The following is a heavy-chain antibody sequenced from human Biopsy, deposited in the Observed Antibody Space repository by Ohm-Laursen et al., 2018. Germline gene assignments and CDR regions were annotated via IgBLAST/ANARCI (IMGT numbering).Heavy chain of an antibody. CDR1: GFTFSDSA. CDR2: LWYDGTNK. J-gene: IGHJ3*02. D-gene: IGHD1-1*01. CDR3: ARPTNARAGGAPFDI. V-gene: IGHV3-33*08. Sequence: SLRLSCSASGFTFSDSAIHWVRQAPGKGLEWVAVLWYDGTNKYYADSVKGRFTISRDNSKNTLYLQMNSLRAEDTAMYYCARPTNARAGGAPFDIWGQGTMVTVSS.